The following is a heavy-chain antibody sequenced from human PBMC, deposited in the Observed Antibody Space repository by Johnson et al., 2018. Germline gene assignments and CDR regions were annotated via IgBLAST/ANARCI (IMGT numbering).Heavy chain of an antibody. Sequence: QVQLVQSGPGLVNPSGTLSLTCGVSGASISSKNWWTWVRQPPGKGLEWIGEIYHDGSTNYDPSLKSRVTMSVDKSTSQFSLEVTSLTAADTAIYYGARALGWAAGYYYYMDVWGKGTTVTVSS. J-gene: IGHJ6*03. CDR1: GASISSKNW. D-gene: IGHD2-2*03. CDR3: ARALGWAAGYYYYMDV. V-gene: IGHV4-4*02. CDR2: IYHDGST.